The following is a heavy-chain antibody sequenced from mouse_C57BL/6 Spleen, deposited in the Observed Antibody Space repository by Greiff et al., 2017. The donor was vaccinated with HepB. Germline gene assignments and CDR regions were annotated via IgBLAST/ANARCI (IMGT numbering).Heavy chain of an antibody. Sequence: QVQLQQPGAELVKPGASVKMSCKASGYTFTSYWITWVKQRPGQGLEWIGDIYPGSGSTNYNEKFKSKATLTVDTSSSTAYMQLSSLTSEDSAVYYCASPFGNYRYFDVWGTGTTVTVSS. V-gene: IGHV1-55*01. J-gene: IGHJ1*03. CDR3: ASPFGNYRYFDV. D-gene: IGHD1-1*01. CDR1: GYTFTSYW. CDR2: IYPGSGST.